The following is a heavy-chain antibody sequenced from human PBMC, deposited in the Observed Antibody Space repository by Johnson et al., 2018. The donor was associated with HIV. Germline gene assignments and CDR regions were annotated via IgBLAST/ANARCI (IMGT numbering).Heavy chain of an antibody. V-gene: IGHV3-11*04. J-gene: IGHJ3*02. CDR1: GFTVSSNY. D-gene: IGHD6-13*01. CDR2: ISSRGSII. Sequence: QVQLVESGGGLVQPGGSLRLSCAASGFTVSSNYMSWIRQAPGKGLEWVSDISSRGSIIYYADSVKGRFTISRDTVHLQMNSLRSEDTAVYYCASRGRERVAAGILGAFDIWGQGTMVTVSS. CDR3: ASRGRERVAAGILGAFDI.